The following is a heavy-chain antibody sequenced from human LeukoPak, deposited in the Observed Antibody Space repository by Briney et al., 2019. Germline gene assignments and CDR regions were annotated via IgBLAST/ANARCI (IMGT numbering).Heavy chain of an antibody. CDR2: ISDSGGST. CDR1: GFTFSNYG. Sequence: PGGSLRLSCAASGFTFSNYGMSWVRQAPGKGLEWVAGISDSGGSTKYADSVKGRFTISRDNPKNTLYLQMNSLRVEDTAVYFCAKRGVVIRVILVGFHKEAYYFDSWGQGALVTVSS. CDR3: AKRGVVIRVILVGFHKEAYYFDS. V-gene: IGHV3-23*01. J-gene: IGHJ4*02. D-gene: IGHD3-22*01.